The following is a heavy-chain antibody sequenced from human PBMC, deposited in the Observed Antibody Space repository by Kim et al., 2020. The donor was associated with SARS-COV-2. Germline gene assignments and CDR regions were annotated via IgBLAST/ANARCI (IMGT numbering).Heavy chain of an antibody. Sequence: GGSLRLSCAASGFTFSSYAMSWVRQAPGKGLEWVSAISGSGGSTYYADSVKGRFTISRDNSKNTLYLQMNSLRAEDTAVYYCAKVTDCSSTSCYIVDYYYYGMDVWGQGTTVTVSS. D-gene: IGHD2-2*02. CDR3: AKVTDCSSTSCYIVDYYYYGMDV. CDR2: ISGSGGST. V-gene: IGHV3-23*01. CDR1: GFTFSSYA. J-gene: IGHJ6*02.